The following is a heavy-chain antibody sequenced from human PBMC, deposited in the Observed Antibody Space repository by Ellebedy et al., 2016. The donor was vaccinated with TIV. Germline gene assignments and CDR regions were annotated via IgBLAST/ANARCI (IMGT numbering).Heavy chain of an antibody. J-gene: IGHJ4*02. CDR1: GGSISSSSYY. V-gene: IGHV4-39*01. CDR2: IYYSGST. CDR3: ARQVWDGYSGYGIYYFDY. D-gene: IGHD5-12*01. Sequence: MPGGSLRLSCAVSGGSISSSSYYWGWIRQPPGKGLEWIGNIYYSGSTYYSPSLKSRVTISVDTSKNQFSLKLSSVTAADTAVYYCARQVWDGYSGYGIYYFDYWGQGILVTVSS.